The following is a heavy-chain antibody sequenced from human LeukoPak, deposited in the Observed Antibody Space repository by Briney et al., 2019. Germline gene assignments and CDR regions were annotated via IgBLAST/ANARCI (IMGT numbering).Heavy chain of an antibody. CDR3: ARDAGSRTSPNWFEP. V-gene: IGHV3-30*01. CDR2: ISYDGSNK. Sequence: GGSLRLSCSASGFTFSSYAMHWVRLAPGKGLEWVAVISYDGSNKYYADSVKGRFTVSRDNSQNTLFLQMNSLRGEDTAVYHCARDAGSRTSPNWFEPWGQGTLVTVSS. CDR1: GFTFSSYA. J-gene: IGHJ5*02. D-gene: IGHD2-2*01.